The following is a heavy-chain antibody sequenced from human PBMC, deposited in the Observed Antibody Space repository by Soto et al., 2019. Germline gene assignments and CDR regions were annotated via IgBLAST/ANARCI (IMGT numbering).Heavy chain of an antibody. CDR1: GFTFSSYA. Sequence: QVQLVESGGGVVQPGRSLRLSCEASGFTFSSYAMHWVLQAPGKGLEWVAVISHDGNVNYYSESVKGRFTMSRDNSKDTLYLQMDSLRTEDTAVYFCAKDEYWESHFYYFMDLWGKGTPVTVSS. CDR2: ISHDGNVN. CDR3: AKDEYWESHFYYFMDL. V-gene: IGHV3-30*18. J-gene: IGHJ6*03. D-gene: IGHD2-8*02.